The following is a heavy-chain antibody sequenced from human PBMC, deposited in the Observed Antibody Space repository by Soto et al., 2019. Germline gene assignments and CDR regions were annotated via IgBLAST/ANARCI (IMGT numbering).Heavy chain of an antibody. CDR2: IIPIFGTA. D-gene: IGHD1-7*01. J-gene: IGHJ6*02. CDR3: ARERNSLPYFGMDV. Sequence: GASVKVSCTASGGTFSIYAISWVRHAPGQGLEWMGGIIPIFGTANYAQKLQGRVTITADESRSTAYMELSSLRAEDTAVYYCARERNSLPYFGMDVWGQGTTVTVSS. V-gene: IGHV1-69*13. CDR1: GGTFSIYA.